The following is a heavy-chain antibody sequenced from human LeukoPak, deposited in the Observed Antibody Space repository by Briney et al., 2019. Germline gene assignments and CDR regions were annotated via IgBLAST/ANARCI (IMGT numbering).Heavy chain of an antibody. CDR3: AREGGYSSSSFDY. CDR1: GFTFSSYA. J-gene: IGHJ4*02. D-gene: IGHD6-13*01. Sequence: GGSLRLSCAASGFTFSSYAMHWVRQAPGKGLEWVAVISYDGSNKYYADSVKGRFTISRDNSKNTLYLQMNSLRAEDTAVYYCAREGGYSSSSFDYWGQGTLVTVSS. CDR2: ISYDGSNK. V-gene: IGHV3-30*04.